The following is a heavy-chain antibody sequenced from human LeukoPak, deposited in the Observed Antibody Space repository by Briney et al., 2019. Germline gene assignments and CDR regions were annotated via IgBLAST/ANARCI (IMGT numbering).Heavy chain of an antibody. J-gene: IGHJ5*02. CDR2: INPNSGDT. CDR3: ARGGESGSSGWFDP. D-gene: IGHD3-10*01. V-gene: IGHV1-2*02. Sequence: ASVKVSCKASGYTFTGYYMHWVRQAPGQGLEWIGWINPNSGDTTSAQKFQGRVTMTRDTSISTAYMELSSLTSDDTAVYYCARGGESGSSGWFDPWGQGTLVT. CDR1: GYTFTGYY.